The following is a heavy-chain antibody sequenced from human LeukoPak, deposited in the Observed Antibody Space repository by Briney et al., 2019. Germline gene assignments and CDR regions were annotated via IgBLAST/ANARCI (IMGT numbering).Heavy chain of an antibody. D-gene: IGHD1-26*01. J-gene: IGHJ4*02. CDR3: ATFKLGWELH. Sequence: GGSLRLSCAASDFTFTNAWMNWVRQAPGKGLEWVGRIKSKIDGGTTEYAAPVKGRFTISRDDSKNTLYLQMNSLKAEDTAVYYCATFKLGWELHWGQGTLVTVSS. CDR2: IKSKIDGGTT. V-gene: IGHV3-15*07. CDR1: DFTFTNAW.